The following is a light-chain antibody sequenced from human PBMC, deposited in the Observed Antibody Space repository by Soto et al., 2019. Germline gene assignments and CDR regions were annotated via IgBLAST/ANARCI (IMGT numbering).Light chain of an antibody. CDR1: QSISSW. J-gene: IGKJ1*01. V-gene: IGKV1-5*03. CDR2: TAS. Sequence: DIQITPSPSTLSASVRDRVTVTCRASQSISSWLAWYQQKPGKAPKLLIYTASSLESGVPSRFSVSGSGTESTLTISSLQPEDVATYDCQQYNSYPRTLGQGTKVEIK. CDR3: QQYNSYPRT.